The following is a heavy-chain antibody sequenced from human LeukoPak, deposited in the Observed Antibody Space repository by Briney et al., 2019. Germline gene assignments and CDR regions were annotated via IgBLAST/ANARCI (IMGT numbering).Heavy chain of an antibody. CDR1: GFTVSSNY. J-gene: IGHJ4*02. D-gene: IGHD3-3*01. CDR3: ARVFEDVPQFDY. CDR2: IYSGGST. Sequence: GGSLRLSCAASGFTVSSNYMSWVRHAPGKGLEWVSVIYSGGSTYYADSVKGRFTISRDNSKNTLYLQMNSLRAEDTAVYYCARVFEDVPQFDYWGQGTLVTVSS. V-gene: IGHV3-53*01.